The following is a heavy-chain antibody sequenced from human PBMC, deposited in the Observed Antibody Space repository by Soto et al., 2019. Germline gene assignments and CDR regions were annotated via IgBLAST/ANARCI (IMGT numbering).Heavy chain of an antibody. J-gene: IGHJ4*02. CDR2: ISSSSSTI. Sequence: SLRLSCAASGFTFSSYSMNWVRQAPGKGLEWVSYISSSSSTIYYADSVKGRFTISRDNAKNSLYLQMNSLRAEDTAVYYCARDRSDGDYVILRTIDYWGQGTLVTVSS. V-gene: IGHV3-48*01. CDR3: ARDRSDGDYVILRTIDY. CDR1: GFTFSSYS. D-gene: IGHD4-17*01.